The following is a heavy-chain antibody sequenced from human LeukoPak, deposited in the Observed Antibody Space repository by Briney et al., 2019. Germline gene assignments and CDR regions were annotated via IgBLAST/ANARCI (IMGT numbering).Heavy chain of an antibody. D-gene: IGHD3-16*01. CDR3: ARERPRTGGDWFDR. CDR2: INPNSGGT. V-gene: IGHV1-2*02. J-gene: IGHJ5*02. Sequence: ASVKDSCKASGYTLTGYYMHSVRQAPGQGLEWMGWINPNSGGTNYAQKFQGRVTMTRDTSISTAYMELSRLRSDDTAVYYCARERPRTGGDWFDRWGQGTVVTVSS. CDR1: GYTLTGYY.